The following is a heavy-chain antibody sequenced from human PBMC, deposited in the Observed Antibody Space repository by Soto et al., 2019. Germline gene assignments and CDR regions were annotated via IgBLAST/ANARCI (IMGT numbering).Heavy chain of an antibody. CDR3: AKKGYDILTGYYSIDY. Sequence: SLRLSCAASGFTFSSYAMSWVRQAPGKGLEWVSAISGSGGSTYYADSVKGRFTISRDNSKNTLYLQMNSLRAEDTAVYYCAKKGYDILTGYYSIDYWGQGTLVTVSS. D-gene: IGHD3-9*01. V-gene: IGHV3-23*01. CDR2: ISGSGGST. J-gene: IGHJ4*02. CDR1: GFTFSSYA.